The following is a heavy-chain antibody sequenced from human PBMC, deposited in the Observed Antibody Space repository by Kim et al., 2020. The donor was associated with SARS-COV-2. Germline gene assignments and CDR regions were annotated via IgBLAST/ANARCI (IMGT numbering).Heavy chain of an antibody. CDR3: CHYHDGSGDSHATDY. J-gene: IGHJ4*02. V-gene: IGHV3-73*01. Sequence: AASVNGRFPISRDDSKNTAYLQINSLKTEDTAVDYCCHYHDGSGDSHATDYWGQGTLVTVSS. D-gene: IGHD3-22*01.